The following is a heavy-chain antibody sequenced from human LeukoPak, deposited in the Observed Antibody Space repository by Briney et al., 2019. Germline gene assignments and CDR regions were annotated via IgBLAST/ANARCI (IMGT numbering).Heavy chain of an antibody. CDR3: AKDPYYDILTGYYDLVDY. J-gene: IGHJ4*02. Sequence: GGSLRLSCAASGFTFSSYAMSWVRQAPGKGLEWVSAISGSGGSTYYADSVKGQFTISRDNSKNTLYLQMNSLRAEDTAVYYCAKDPYYDILTGYYDLVDYWGQGTLVTVSS. V-gene: IGHV3-23*01. D-gene: IGHD3-9*01. CDR1: GFTFSSYA. CDR2: ISGSGGST.